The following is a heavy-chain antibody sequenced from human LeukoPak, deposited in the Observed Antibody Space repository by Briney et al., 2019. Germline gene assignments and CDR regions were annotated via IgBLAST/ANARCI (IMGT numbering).Heavy chain of an antibody. CDR3: AREAYYHDTTGRFDL. Sequence: GGSLRLSYAASGFTVRRNYMSWVRQAPGKGLEWVSVIYSSERTYYAESVQGRFTVFRDDSENAIYLQMDSLRAEDTAVYYCAREAYYHDTTGRFDLWGQGTLVTVSS. J-gene: IGHJ4*02. CDR1: GFTVRRNY. D-gene: IGHD3-22*01. V-gene: IGHV3-53*01. CDR2: IYSSERT.